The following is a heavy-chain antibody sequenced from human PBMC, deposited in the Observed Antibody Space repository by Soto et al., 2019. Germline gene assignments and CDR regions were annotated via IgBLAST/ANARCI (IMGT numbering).Heavy chain of an antibody. Sequence: SQTLSLTCAISGDSVSSNSAAWNWIRQSPSRGLEWLGRTYYRSKWYNDYAVSVKSRITINPDTSKNQFSLQLNSVTPEDTAVYYCARVASRQYSSSWYYFDYWGQRTLVTVSS. J-gene: IGHJ4*02. CDR3: ARVASRQYSSSWYYFDY. D-gene: IGHD6-13*01. V-gene: IGHV6-1*01. CDR1: GDSVSSNSAA. CDR2: TYYRSKWYN.